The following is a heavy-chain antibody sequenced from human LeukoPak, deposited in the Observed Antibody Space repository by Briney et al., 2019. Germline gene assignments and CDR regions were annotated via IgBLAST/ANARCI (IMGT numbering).Heavy chain of an antibody. V-gene: IGHV1-2*02. Sequence: ASVKVSCKASGYTFTSYDINWVRQATGQGLEWMGWINPNSGGTNYAQKFQGRVTMTRDTSISTAYMELSRLRSDDTAVYYCARRWGSGCFDYWGQGTLVTVSS. D-gene: IGHD6-19*01. CDR1: GYTFTSYD. CDR3: ARRWGSGCFDY. CDR2: INPNSGGT. J-gene: IGHJ4*02.